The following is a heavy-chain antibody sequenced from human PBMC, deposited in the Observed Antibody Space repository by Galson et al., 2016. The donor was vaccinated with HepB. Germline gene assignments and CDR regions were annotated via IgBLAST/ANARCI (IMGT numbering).Heavy chain of an antibody. D-gene: IGHD2-21*01. CDR2: IWYDGSQK. J-gene: IGHJ4*02. Sequence: SLRLSCAASGFPFRRFGMHWVRQAPGRGLEWVAVIWYDGSQKSYGGSVKGRLTISRDNPKDTLYLQMSSLRVEDTAVYFCARDLVDWGQGTLVTVSS. CDR1: GFPFRRFG. V-gene: IGHV3-33*01. CDR3: ARDLVD.